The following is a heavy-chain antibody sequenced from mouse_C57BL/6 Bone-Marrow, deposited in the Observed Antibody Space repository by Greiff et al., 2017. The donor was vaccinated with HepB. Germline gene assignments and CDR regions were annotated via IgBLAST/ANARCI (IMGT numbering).Heavy chain of an antibody. V-gene: IGHV5-6*01. Sequence: EVKLMESGGDLVKPGGSLKLSCAASGFTFSSYGMSWVRQTPDKRLEWVATISSGGSYTYYPDSVKGRFTISRDNAKNTLYLQMSSLKSEDTAMYYCARPGGFAYWGQGTLVTVSA. D-gene: IGHD4-1*01. CDR3: ARPGGFAY. CDR2: ISSGGSYT. CDR1: GFTFSSYG. J-gene: IGHJ3*01.